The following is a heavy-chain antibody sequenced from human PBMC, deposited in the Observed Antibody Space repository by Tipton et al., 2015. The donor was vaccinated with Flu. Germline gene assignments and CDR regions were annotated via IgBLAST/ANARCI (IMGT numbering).Heavy chain of an antibody. D-gene: IGHD3-9*01. V-gene: IGHV1-18*01. CDR1: GYNFNNYG. CDR3: GRGGLRYFDYLLFY. CDR2: ISGDSGNT. J-gene: IGHJ4*02. Sequence: QSGPEVKKPGASVRVSCKASGYNFNNYGVTWVRQAPGQGLEWVGWISGDSGNTKYVETLQGRLTLTTDTSTDTAHMELRSLRSDDTAVYFCGRGGLRYFDYLLFYWGQGTLVTVSS.